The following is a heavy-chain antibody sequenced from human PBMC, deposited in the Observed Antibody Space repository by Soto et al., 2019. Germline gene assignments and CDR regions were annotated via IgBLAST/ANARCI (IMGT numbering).Heavy chain of an antibody. CDR2: IHYSGRT. J-gene: IGHJ4*02. V-gene: IGHV4-59*01. Sequence: VQLQESGPGLVKPSETLSLTCTVSGGSISGYYWSWIRQSPGKGLEWIGYIHYSGRTNYNPSLKRRVTISVDTSKNQLSLKLSSVTAADTAVYYCARGSAAGTKSPFDYWGQGTLVTVSS. D-gene: IGHD6-13*01. CDR3: ARGSAAGTKSPFDY. CDR1: GGSISGYY.